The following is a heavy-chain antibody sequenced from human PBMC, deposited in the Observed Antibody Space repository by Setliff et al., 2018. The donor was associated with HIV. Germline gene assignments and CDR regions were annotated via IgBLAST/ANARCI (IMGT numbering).Heavy chain of an antibody. CDR3: ARLSDTAMASFDS. Sequence: LSLTCTVSGGSISSDTYYWSWIRQPAGKGLEWIGHIYPSGSTNYNPSLKSRVTISVDTSKNQFSLKLTSVTAADTAVYYCARLSDTAMASFDSWGQGILVTVSS. V-gene: IGHV4-61*09. D-gene: IGHD5-18*01. CDR1: GGSISSDTYY. CDR2: IYPSGST. J-gene: IGHJ4*02.